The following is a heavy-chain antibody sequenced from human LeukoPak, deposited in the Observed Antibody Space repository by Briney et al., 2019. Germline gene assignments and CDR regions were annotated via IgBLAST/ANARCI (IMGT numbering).Heavy chain of an antibody. V-gene: IGHV5-51*01. Sequence: PGESLKISCKGSGYSFTTYWIGWVRQMPGKGLEWMGIIYPGDSGTRYSPSFQGQVTISADKSISTAYLQWSSLKASDTAMYYCARVRYYYDSSGYFDYWGQGTLVTVSS. CDR2: IYPGDSGT. CDR3: ARVRYYYDSSGYFDY. CDR1: GYSFTTYW. D-gene: IGHD3-22*01. J-gene: IGHJ4*02.